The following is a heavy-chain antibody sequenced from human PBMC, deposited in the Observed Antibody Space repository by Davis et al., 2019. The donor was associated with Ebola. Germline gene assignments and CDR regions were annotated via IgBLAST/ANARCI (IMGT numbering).Heavy chain of an antibody. Sequence: SQTLSLTCAISGDSVSSKNAAWNWIRQSPSRGLEWLGRSYYRSKWYNDYAVSVKSRISVNPDTSKNQFSLQLNSVTPDDTAVYYCARDVGYSYIDLFDPWGQGTLVTVSS. CDR3: ARDVGYSYIDLFDP. CDR2: SYYRSKWYN. J-gene: IGHJ5*02. CDR1: GDSVSSKNAA. V-gene: IGHV6-1*01. D-gene: IGHD5-18*01.